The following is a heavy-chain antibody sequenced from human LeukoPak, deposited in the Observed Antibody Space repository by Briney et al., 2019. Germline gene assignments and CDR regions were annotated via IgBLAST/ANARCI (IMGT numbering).Heavy chain of an antibody. Sequence: PGGSLRLSCAASGFTVSSNYMTWVRQAPGKGLEWVGRIKSKTAGGTIDYAAPVKGRFTISRDDSKNTLYLQMNSLKTEDTAVYYCTTGESIVGSTIHIRWADWGQGTLVTVSS. CDR2: IKSKTAGGTI. D-gene: IGHD1-26*01. J-gene: IGHJ4*02. V-gene: IGHV3-15*01. CDR1: GFTVSSNY. CDR3: TTGESIVGSTIHIRWAD.